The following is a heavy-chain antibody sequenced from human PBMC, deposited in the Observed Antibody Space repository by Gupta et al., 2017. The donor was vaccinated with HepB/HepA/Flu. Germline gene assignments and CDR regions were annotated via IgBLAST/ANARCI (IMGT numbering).Heavy chain of an antibody. Sequence: AASGFTFDDYAMHWVRQAPGKGLEWVAGISFSSDNIGYADSVKGRFTISRDNAKNSLYLQMNSLRTEDTALYYCAKDIVGSTMYAFDVWGQGTMLTVSS. CDR1: GFTFDDYA. CDR2: ISFSSDNI. V-gene: IGHV3-9*01. J-gene: IGHJ3*01. CDR3: AKDIVGSTMYAFDV. D-gene: IGHD1-26*01.